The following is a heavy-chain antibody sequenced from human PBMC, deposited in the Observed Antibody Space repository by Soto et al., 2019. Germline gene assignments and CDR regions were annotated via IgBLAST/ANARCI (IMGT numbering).Heavy chain of an antibody. CDR3: ARVRMGRILGWGPFDY. Sequence: ASVKVSCKASGYTFTSYAMHWVRQAPGQRLEWMGWINAGNGNTKYSQKFQGRVTITGDTSASTAYMELSSLRSEDTAVYYCARVRMGRILGWGPFDYWGQGTQVTVSS. CDR2: INAGNGNT. D-gene: IGHD3-3*01. V-gene: IGHV1-3*01. CDR1: GYTFTSYA. J-gene: IGHJ4*02.